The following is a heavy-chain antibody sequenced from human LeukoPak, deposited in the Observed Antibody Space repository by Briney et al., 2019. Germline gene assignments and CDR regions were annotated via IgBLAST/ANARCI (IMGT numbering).Heavy chain of an antibody. CDR1: GFTFSDYY. V-gene: IGHV3-11*06. CDR3: ARDSRMSYYYGSGSYYTARYFDY. Sequence: GGSLRLSCAASGFTFSDYYMSWIRQAPGKGLEWVSYISSSSSYTNYADSVKGRFTTSRDNAKNSLYLQMNSLRAEDTAVYYCARDSRMSYYYGSGSYYTARYFDYWGQGTLVTVSS. D-gene: IGHD3-10*01. J-gene: IGHJ4*02. CDR2: ISSSSSYT.